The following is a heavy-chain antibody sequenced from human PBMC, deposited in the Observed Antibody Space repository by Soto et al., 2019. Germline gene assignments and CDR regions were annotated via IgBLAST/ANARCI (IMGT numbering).Heavy chain of an antibody. D-gene: IGHD3-9*01. CDR3: AHRRFRNYGIVTGYYSHDY. J-gene: IGHJ4*02. Sequence: SGPTLGEPTPTLTLTCTFSGFSLSTSGVGVGWIRQPPGKALEWLALIYWNDDKRYSPSLKSRLTITKDPSKNLVVLTMTNMDPVDTATYYCAHRRFRNYGIVTGYYSHDYWSQGSLVTGS. CDR1: GFSLSTSGVG. CDR2: IYWNDDK. V-gene: IGHV2-5*01.